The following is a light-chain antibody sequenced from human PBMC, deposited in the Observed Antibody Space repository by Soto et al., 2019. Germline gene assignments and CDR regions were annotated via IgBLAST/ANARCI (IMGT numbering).Light chain of an antibody. V-gene: IGLV2-18*02. Sequence: QSVLTQPPSVSGSPGQSVTISCTGTSSDVGGYNRVSWYQQPPGKAPKLLIYDVSNRPSGGSTRFSGSKSGNTASLTISGLQAEDEADYYCTSYATGSAYVFGPGTKVPV. CDR3: TSYATGSAYV. J-gene: IGLJ1*01. CDR2: DVS. CDR1: SSDVGGYNR.